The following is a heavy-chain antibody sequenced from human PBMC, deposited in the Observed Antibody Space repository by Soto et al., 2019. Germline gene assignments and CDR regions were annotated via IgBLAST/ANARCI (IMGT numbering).Heavy chain of an antibody. CDR3: ASGDRGALDL. J-gene: IGHJ3*01. D-gene: IGHD3-10*01. Sequence: EVQLVESGGGLVQPGESLRLSCVASGFTFSYYWMHWVRQAPGKGLVWVSRIHSDGSSTTYADSVKGRFTISRDNARNTLYLQMNSLRDEDTAVYYCASGDRGALDLWRQGTVVTVSS. CDR1: GFTFSYYW. CDR2: IHSDGSST. V-gene: IGHV3-74*01.